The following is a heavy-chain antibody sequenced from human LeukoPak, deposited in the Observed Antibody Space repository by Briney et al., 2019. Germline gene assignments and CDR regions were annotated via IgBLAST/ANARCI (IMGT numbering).Heavy chain of an antibody. J-gene: IGHJ4*02. CDR2: ISSSSSYT. D-gene: IGHD3-10*01. CDR1: GXTFSDYY. Sequence: GGSLRLSCAASGXTFSDYYMSWIRQAPGKGLEWVSYISSSSSYTNYADSVKGRFTISRDNAKNSPYLQMNSLRAEDTAVYYCARVLVSGYYGSGSYYNALPRYYFDYWGQGTLVTVSS. CDR3: ARVLVSGYYGSGSYYNALPRYYFDY. V-gene: IGHV3-11*05.